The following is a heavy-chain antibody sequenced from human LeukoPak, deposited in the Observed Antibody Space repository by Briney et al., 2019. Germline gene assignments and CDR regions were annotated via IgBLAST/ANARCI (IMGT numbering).Heavy chain of an antibody. CDR1: GGSISIYR. CDR3: ARGIVRGVSAPDI. Sequence: SETLSLTCTLSGGSISIYRWSWIRQPAGKGLEWMGRIDTSGNTNYNPSLNGRVTMSVDTSKTQFYLNLRSVTAADTAMYYCARGIVRGVSAPDIWGQGTMVTVSS. J-gene: IGHJ3*02. V-gene: IGHV4-4*07. CDR2: IDTSGNT. D-gene: IGHD3-10*01.